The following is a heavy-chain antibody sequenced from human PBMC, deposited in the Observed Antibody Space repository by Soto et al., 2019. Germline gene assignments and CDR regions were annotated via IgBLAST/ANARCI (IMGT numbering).Heavy chain of an antibody. V-gene: IGHV5-51*01. D-gene: IGHD6-13*01. Sequence: GESLKISCKGSGYSFTSYWIGWVRQMPGKGLEWMGIIYPGDSDTRYSPSFQGQVTISADKSISTAYLQWSSLKASDTAMYYCARSIAAAGEAYYYYYGMDVWGQGTTVTVSS. CDR3: ARSIAAAGEAYYYYYGMDV. CDR1: GYSFTSYW. CDR2: IYPGDSDT. J-gene: IGHJ6*02.